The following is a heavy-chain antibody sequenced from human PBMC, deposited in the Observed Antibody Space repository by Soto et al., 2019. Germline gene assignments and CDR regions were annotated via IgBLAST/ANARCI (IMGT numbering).Heavy chain of an antibody. Sequence: ETLSLTCTVSGGSISSYYWSWIRQPPGKGLEWIGYIYYSGSTNYNPSLKSRVTISVDTSKNQFSLKLSSVTAADTAVYYCARHGDIVVVPAASNWFDPWGQGTLVTVSS. J-gene: IGHJ5*02. V-gene: IGHV4-59*08. CDR2: IYYSGST. CDR1: GGSISSYY. CDR3: ARHGDIVVVPAASNWFDP. D-gene: IGHD2-2*01.